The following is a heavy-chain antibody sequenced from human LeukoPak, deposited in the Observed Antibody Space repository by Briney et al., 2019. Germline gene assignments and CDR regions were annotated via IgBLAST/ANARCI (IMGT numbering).Heavy chain of an antibody. D-gene: IGHD3-10*01. CDR2: IRYDGSNK. J-gene: IGHJ4*02. CDR3: AKDLGITMVRGVRGDFDY. V-gene: IGHV3-30*02. Sequence: GGSLRLSCAASGFTFSSYGMHWVRQAPGKGPEWVAFIRYDGSNKYYADSVKGRFTISRDNSKNTLYLQMNSLRAEDTAVYYCAKDLGITMVRGVRGDFDYWGQGTLVTVSS. CDR1: GFTFSSYG.